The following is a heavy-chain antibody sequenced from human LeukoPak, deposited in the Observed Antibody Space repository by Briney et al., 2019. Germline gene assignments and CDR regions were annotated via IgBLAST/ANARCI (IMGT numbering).Heavy chain of an antibody. D-gene: IGHD1-14*01. CDR3: ARDRGIGSKRGYYYYGIDV. CDR1: GFTFSSYG. Sequence: GGSLRLSCAASGFTFSSYGMHWVRQAPGKGLEWVAVIWYDGSNKYYADSVKGRFTISRDNSKNTLYLQMNSLRAEDTAVYYCARDRGIGSKRGYYYYGIDVWGQGTTVTVSS. CDR2: IWYDGSNK. V-gene: IGHV3-33*01. J-gene: IGHJ6*02.